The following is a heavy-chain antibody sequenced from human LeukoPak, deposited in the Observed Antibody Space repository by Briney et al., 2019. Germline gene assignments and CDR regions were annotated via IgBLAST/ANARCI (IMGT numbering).Heavy chain of an antibody. CDR1: GFTFSSHA. Sequence: GGCLRLSCAASGFTFSSHAMHWVRQAPGKGLEWVTFIRYDGSNKYYADSVKGRCTISRDNLKNVLYLQMNSLKVEDTALYYCARGLFLSGYLDAFDIWGQGTVVTVSS. D-gene: IGHD3-22*01. V-gene: IGHV3-30*02. J-gene: IGHJ3*02. CDR2: IRYDGSNK. CDR3: ARGLFLSGYLDAFDI.